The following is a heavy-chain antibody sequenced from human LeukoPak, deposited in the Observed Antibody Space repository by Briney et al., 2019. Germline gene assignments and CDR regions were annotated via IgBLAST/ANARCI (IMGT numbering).Heavy chain of an antibody. V-gene: IGHV3-66*01. CDR2: IYSGGST. J-gene: IGHJ3*02. D-gene: IGHD2-2*01. Sequence: GGSLRLSCAASGFTVSSNYMSWVRQAPGKGLEWVSVIYSGGSTYYADSVKGRFTISRDNSKNTLYLQMNSLRAEDTAVYYCARELVVPAASSSAENAFDIWGQGTMVTVSS. CDR1: GFTVSSNY. CDR3: ARELVVPAASSSAENAFDI.